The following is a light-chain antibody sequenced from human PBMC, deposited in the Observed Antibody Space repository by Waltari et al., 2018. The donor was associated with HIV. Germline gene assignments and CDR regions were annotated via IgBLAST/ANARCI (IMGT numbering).Light chain of an antibody. J-gene: IGLJ1*01. CDR3: QVWDSNTDLYV. Sequence: SYVLTQPPSVSVAPGQTARIPCGGNNIGVKSVHWYQQKPGQAPVLVVYDDSARPSGIPERFSGSNSGNTATLTISRVEAGDEADYYCQVWDSNTDLYVFGTGTQVTVL. V-gene: IGLV3-21*02. CDR1: NIGVKS. CDR2: DDS.